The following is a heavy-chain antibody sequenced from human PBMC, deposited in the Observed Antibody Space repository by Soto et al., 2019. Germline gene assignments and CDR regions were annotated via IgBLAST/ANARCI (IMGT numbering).Heavy chain of an antibody. CDR3: ARGLLRGYSSGWYVNYYGMDV. D-gene: IGHD6-19*01. CDR1: GYTFTSYD. V-gene: IGHV1-8*01. Sequence: QVQLVQSGAEVKKPGASVKVSCKASGYTFTSYDINWVRQATGQGLEWMGWMNSNSGNTGYAQKFQGRVTMTRNTSISTAYMELSSLRSEDTAVYYCARGLLRGYSSGWYVNYYGMDVWGQGTTVTVSS. J-gene: IGHJ6*02. CDR2: MNSNSGNT.